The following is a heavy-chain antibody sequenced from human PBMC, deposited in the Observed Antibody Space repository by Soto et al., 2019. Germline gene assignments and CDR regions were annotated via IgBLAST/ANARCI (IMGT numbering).Heavy chain of an antibody. V-gene: IGHV1-18*01. CDR3: AKDPQQLIVYFDY. CDR2: ISAYNGNT. J-gene: IGHJ4*02. Sequence: ASVKVSCKASGYTFTSYGISWVRQAPGQGLEWMGWISAYNGNTNYAQKLQGRVTMTTDTSTSTAYMELRSLRAEDTAVYYCAKDPQQLIVYFDYWGQGTQVTVSS. CDR1: GYTFTSYG. D-gene: IGHD6-13*01.